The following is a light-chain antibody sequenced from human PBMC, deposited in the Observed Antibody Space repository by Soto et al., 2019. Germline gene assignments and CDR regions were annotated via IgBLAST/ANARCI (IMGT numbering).Light chain of an antibody. Sequence: EIVLTQSPATLSLSPGERATLSCRASQSVSSYLAWYQQKPGQAPRLLIYDASTRATGIPDRFSGSGSGTDFTLTISGLEPEDFAVYSCQQYASSPQTFGQGTRLEIK. CDR2: DAS. V-gene: IGKV3-20*01. J-gene: IGKJ5*01. CDR3: QQYASSPQT. CDR1: QSVSSY.